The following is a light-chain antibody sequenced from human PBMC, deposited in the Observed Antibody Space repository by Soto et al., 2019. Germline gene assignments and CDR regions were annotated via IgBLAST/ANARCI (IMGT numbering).Light chain of an antibody. CDR3: RQSYSTPGRT. CDR2: AAS. Sequence: DIQMTQSPSSLSASVGDRVTITCRASQSISSYLNWYQQKPGKAPKLLIYAASSLQSGVPSRFSGSGSGTDFTLTISSLQPEDFATYCCRQSYSTPGRTFGQGTKVDIK. CDR1: QSISSY. J-gene: IGKJ1*01. V-gene: IGKV1-39*01.